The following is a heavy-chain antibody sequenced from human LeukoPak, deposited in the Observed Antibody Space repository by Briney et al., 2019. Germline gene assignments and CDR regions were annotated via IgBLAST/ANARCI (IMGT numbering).Heavy chain of an antibody. CDR3: ARTQGTSLLTSPFDY. CDR1: GYSFTSYW. Sequence: KNGESLKISCKGSGYSFTSYWIGWVRQMPGKGLEWMGIIYPGDSDTRYSPSFQGQVTISADKSISTAYQQWSSLKASDTAMYYCARTQGTSLLTSPFDYWGQGTLVTVSS. CDR2: IYPGDSDT. D-gene: IGHD3-9*01. J-gene: IGHJ4*02. V-gene: IGHV5-51*01.